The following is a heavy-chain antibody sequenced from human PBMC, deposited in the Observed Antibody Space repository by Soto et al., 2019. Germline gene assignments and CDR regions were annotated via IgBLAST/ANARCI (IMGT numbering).Heavy chain of an antibody. Sequence: SETLSLTCTVSGGSISSYYWSWIRQPPGKGLEWIGLIYYSGSTYYNPSLKSRVTISVDTSKNQFSLKLSSVTAADTAVYYCGRPGGRKAGFDYWGQGTLVTVSS. J-gene: IGHJ4*02. CDR1: GGSISSYY. CDR2: IYYSGST. V-gene: IGHV4-59*05. CDR3: GRPGGRKAGFDY. D-gene: IGHD2-8*02.